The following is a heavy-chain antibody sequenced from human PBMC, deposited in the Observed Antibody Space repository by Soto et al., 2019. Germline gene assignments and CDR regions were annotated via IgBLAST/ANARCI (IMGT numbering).Heavy chain of an antibody. J-gene: IGHJ6*02. CDR2: IYPGDSDT. Sequence: GESLKISCKGSGYSFTSYWIGWVRQMPGKGLEWMGIIYPGDSDTRYSPSFQGQVTISADKSISTAYLQWSSLKASDTAMYYCARQGARDDFWSGYYFAPYYYYGMGVWGQGTTVTVSS. CDR1: GYSFTSYW. D-gene: IGHD3-3*01. CDR3: ARQGARDDFWSGYYFAPYYYYGMGV. V-gene: IGHV5-51*01.